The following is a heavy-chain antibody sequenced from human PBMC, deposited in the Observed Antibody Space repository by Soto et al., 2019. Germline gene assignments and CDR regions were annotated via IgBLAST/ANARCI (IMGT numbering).Heavy chain of an antibody. Sequence: PGGSLRLSCTASGFTFGDYAMSWVRQAPGKGLEWVGSIRSKAYGGTTEYAASVKGRFTISRDGSKSIAYLQMNSLKTEDTAVYYCTRDRHGYNFYYYYYGMDVWGQGTTVTVSS. CDR1: GFTFGDYA. J-gene: IGHJ6*02. V-gene: IGHV3-49*04. CDR3: TRDRHGYNFYYYYYGMDV. D-gene: IGHD5-12*01. CDR2: IRSKAYGGTT.